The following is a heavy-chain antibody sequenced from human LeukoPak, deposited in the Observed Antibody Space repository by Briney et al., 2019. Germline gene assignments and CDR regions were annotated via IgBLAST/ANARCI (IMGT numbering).Heavy chain of an antibody. J-gene: IGHJ4*02. CDR2: ISFDGTKH. V-gene: IGHV3-30*18. CDR3: VKDRAAVLEY. CDR1: GFTFSRHT. Sequence: GGSLRLSCAASGFTFSRHTMHWVRQAPGKGLEWVAVISFDGTKHYYADSVKGRFTIARDNSKNTLHLQMSSLRGQDTAIYYCVKDRAAVLEYWGQGTLVTVSS. D-gene: IGHD2-15*01.